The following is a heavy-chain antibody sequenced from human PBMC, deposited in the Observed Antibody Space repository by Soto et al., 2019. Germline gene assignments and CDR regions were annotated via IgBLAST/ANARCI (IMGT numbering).Heavy chain of an antibody. J-gene: IGHJ3*01. CDR2: INAGNGHT. CDR1: GYTFTSYA. V-gene: IGHV1-3*01. Sequence: QVQLVQSGAELKKPGASVKVSCKASGYTFTSYALHWVRQAPGQRLEWMGWINAGNGHTKYSREFRDRPTITMDTSASTAYMELRSLKSADTAVFYCARDFAGGLNDAFDLWGQGTMVTVSS. D-gene: IGHD5-12*01. CDR3: ARDFAGGLNDAFDL.